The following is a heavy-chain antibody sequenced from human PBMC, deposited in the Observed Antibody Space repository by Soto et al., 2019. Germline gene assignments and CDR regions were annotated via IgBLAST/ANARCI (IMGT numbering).Heavy chain of an antibody. CDR2: ISYDGSNK. V-gene: IGHV3-30*18. J-gene: IGHJ4*02. CDR3: AKDRFTIFGVVVK. CDR1: GFTFSSYG. Sequence: QVQLVESGGGVVQPGRSLRLSCAASGFTFSSYGMHWVRQAPGKGLEWVAVISYDGSNKYYADSVKGRFTISRDNSKNTLYLQMNSLRAEDTAVYYCAKDRFTIFGVVVKWGQGTLVTVSS. D-gene: IGHD3-3*01.